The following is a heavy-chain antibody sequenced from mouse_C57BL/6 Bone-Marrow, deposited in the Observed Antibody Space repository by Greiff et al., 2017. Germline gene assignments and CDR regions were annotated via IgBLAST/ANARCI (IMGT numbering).Heavy chain of an antibody. CDR1: GFSLTSYG. CDR2: IWSGGST. V-gene: IGHV2-2*01. D-gene: IGHD2-1*01. J-gene: IGHJ4*01. Sequence: VQLVESGPGLVQPSQSLSITCTVSGFSLTSYGVHWVRQSPGKSLEWLGVIWSGGSTDYNAAFISRLSISKDNSKSQVFFKMNSLQADDTAIYACARIYYGNYVFYAMDYWGQGTSVTVSS. CDR3: ARIYYGNYVFYAMDY.